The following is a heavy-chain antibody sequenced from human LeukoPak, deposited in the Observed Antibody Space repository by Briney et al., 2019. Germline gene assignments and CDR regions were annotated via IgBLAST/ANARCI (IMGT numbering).Heavy chain of an antibody. J-gene: IGHJ3*02. Sequence: SETLSLTCTVSGGSVSSYYWSWIRQPPGRGLEWIGYPSHSGSSDSNPSLKSRVTILVDTSKNQFSLKLASVTAADTAVYYCARARYANAWYAFDIWGQGTMVTVSS. CDR2: PSHSGSS. CDR1: GGSVSSYY. V-gene: IGHV4-59*02. CDR3: ARARYANAWYAFDI. D-gene: IGHD2-2*01.